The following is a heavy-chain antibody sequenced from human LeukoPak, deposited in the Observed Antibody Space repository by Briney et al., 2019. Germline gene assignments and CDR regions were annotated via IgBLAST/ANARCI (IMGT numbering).Heavy chain of an antibody. V-gene: IGHV3-48*02. CDR1: GFTFSRYS. D-gene: IGHD1-26*01. CDR3: ARVPRTFHSGSYYYYMDV. Sequence: PGGALRLSCAASGFTFSRYSMNWVRQAPGKGLEWVSYISSSSSTIYYADSVKGRFTISRGNAKNSLYLQMNSLRDEDTAVYYCARVPRTFHSGSYYYYMDVWGKGTTVTVSS. J-gene: IGHJ6*03. CDR2: ISSSSSTI.